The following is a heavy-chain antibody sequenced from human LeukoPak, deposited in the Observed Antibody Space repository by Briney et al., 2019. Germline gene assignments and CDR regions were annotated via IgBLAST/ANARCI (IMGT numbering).Heavy chain of an antibody. CDR1: GGSFSGYY. Sequence: SETLSLTCAVYGGSFSGYYWSWIRQPPGKGLEWIGEINHSGSTNYNPSLKSRVTISVDTSKNQFSLKLSSVTAADTAVYYCARAERITIFGVVTSFDPWGQGTLVTVSS. J-gene: IGHJ5*02. V-gene: IGHV4-34*01. CDR2: INHSGST. D-gene: IGHD3-3*01. CDR3: ARAERITIFGVVTSFDP.